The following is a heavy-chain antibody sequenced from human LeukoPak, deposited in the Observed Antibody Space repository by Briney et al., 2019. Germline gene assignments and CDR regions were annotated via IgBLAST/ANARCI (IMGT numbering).Heavy chain of an antibody. CDR3: ARHRAGSYTFDY. CDR1: GGSISSYY. D-gene: IGHD1-26*01. Sequence: SETLSLTCTVSGGSISSYYWSWIRQPPGKGLEWIGYIYYSGSTNYNPSLNSRVTISVDTSKNQFSLKLSSVTAADTAVYYCARHRAGSYTFDYWGQGTLVTVSS. J-gene: IGHJ4*02. V-gene: IGHV4-59*08. CDR2: IYYSGST.